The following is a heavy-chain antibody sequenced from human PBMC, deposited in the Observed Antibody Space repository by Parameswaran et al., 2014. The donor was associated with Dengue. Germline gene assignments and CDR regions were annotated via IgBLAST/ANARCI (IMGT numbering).Heavy chain of an antibody. V-gene: IGHV2-5*02. CDR3: AHVADYQLLLPGKTD. D-gene: IGHD2-2*01. CDR2: IYWDDDK. J-gene: IGHJ4*02. Sequence: WIRQPPGKALEWLALIYWDDDKRYSPSLKSRLTITKDTSKNQVVLTMTNMDPVDTATYYCAHVADYQLLLPGKTDWGQGTLVTVSS.